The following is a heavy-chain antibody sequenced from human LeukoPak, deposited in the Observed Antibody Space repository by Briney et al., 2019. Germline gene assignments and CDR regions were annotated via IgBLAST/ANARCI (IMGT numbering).Heavy chain of an antibody. CDR3: ARVFSAYRRDFDY. D-gene: IGHD2-21*01. Sequence: GSSVKVSCKASGYTFTSYYMHWLRQAPGQGLEWMGIINPSGGSTSYAQKFQGRVTMTRDTSTSTVYMELSSLRSEDTAVYYCARVFSAYRRDFDYWGQGTLVTVSS. V-gene: IGHV1-46*01. CDR2: INPSGGST. J-gene: IGHJ4*02. CDR1: GYTFTSYY.